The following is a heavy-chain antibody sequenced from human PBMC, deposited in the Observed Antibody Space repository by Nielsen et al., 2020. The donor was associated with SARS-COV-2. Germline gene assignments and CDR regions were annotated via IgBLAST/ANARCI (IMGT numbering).Heavy chain of an antibody. CDR2: INTNTGNP. CDR3: AKDRGSNVDDWFDP. J-gene: IGHJ5*02. D-gene: IGHD5-12*01. Sequence: ASVKVSCKASGYTFTSYPMNWVRQAPGQGLEWMGWINTNTGNPTYAQGFTGRFVFSLDTSVSTAYLQISSPKAEDTAVYYCAKDRGSNVDDWFDPWGQGTLVTVSS. CDR1: GYTFTSYP. V-gene: IGHV7-4-1*02.